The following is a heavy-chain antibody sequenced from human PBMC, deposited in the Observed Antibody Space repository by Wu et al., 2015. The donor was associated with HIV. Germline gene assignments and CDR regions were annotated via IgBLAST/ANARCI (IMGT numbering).Heavy chain of an antibody. V-gene: IGHV1-69*05. D-gene: IGHD3-10*01. CDR3: ATSYYGSGTYPTFYYYYAMDV. CDR2: IIPIFGTA. J-gene: IGHJ6*02. Sequence: QVQLVQSGAEVKKPGSSVKVSCKASGGTFSSYAISWVRQAPGQGLEWMGGIIPIFGTANYAQKFQGRVTITTDESTSTAYMELSSLRSEDTAVYYCATSYYGSGTYPTFYYYYAMDVWGQGPRSPSP. CDR1: GGTFSSYA.